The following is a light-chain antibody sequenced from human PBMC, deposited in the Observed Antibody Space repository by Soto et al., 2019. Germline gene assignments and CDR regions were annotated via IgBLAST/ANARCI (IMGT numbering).Light chain of an antibody. CDR2: DAS. CDR3: QQYYSSPQT. Sequence: DLQMTQSPSTLSASVGDRVTITCRASQSISSWLAWYQQKPGKAPKLLIYDASSLESGVPSRFSGSGSGTDFTFTISSLQADDVAVYYCQQYYSSPQTFGQGTKVDIK. CDR1: QSISSW. V-gene: IGKV1-5*01. J-gene: IGKJ1*01.